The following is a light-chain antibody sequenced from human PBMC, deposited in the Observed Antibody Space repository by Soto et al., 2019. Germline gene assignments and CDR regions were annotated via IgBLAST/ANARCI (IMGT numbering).Light chain of an antibody. CDR3: QQYNNWPPWT. CDR2: GAS. V-gene: IGKV3-15*01. Sequence: EIVMTQSPATLSVSPWERATRSCRASQSVSSNLAWYQQKPGQAPRLLIYGASTRATGIPARFSGSGSGTEFTVTISSLQSEDFAVYYCQQYNNWPPWTVGQGTKVDIK. CDR1: QSVSSN. J-gene: IGKJ1*01.